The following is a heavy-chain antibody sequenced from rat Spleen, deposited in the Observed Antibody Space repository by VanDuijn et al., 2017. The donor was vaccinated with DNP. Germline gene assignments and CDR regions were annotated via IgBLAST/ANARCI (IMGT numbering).Heavy chain of an antibody. CDR3: ARGSGTYYWYFDF. D-gene: IGHD5-1*01. V-gene: IGHV5-22*01. CDR1: GFPFSDYF. CDR2: ISHDGGGT. Sequence: EVQLVESGGGLVQPGRSMKLSCAASGFPFSDYFMAWVRQAPNKGLEWVASISHDGGGTFYGDSVKGRFTISRDNAKNTLYLQMNSLRSEDTATYYCARGSGTYYWYFDFWGPGTMVTVSS. J-gene: IGHJ1*01.